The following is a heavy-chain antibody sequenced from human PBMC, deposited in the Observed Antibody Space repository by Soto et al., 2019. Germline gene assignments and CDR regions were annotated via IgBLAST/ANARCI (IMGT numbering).Heavy chain of an antibody. D-gene: IGHD2-2*02. V-gene: IGHV4-34*01. J-gene: IGHJ4*02. Sequence: PSETLSLTCAVYGGSFSGYYLSWIRQPPGKGLEWIGEINHSGSTNYNPSLKSRVTISVDTSKNQFSLKLSSVTAADTAVYYCATSKGVVPAAIPSFDYWGQGTLVTVSS. CDR1: GGSFSGYY. CDR3: ATSKGVVPAAIPSFDY. CDR2: INHSGST.